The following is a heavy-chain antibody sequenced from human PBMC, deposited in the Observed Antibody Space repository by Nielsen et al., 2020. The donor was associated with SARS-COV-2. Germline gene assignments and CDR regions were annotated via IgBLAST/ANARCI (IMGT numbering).Heavy chain of an antibody. D-gene: IGHD3-16*01. Sequence: SLKISCAASGFTFDDYAMHWVRQAPGKGLEWVSGISWNSGSIGYADSVKGRFTISRDNAKNSLYLQMNSLRAEDTALYYCASGGVATYWGQGTLVTVSS. CDR2: ISWNSGSI. V-gene: IGHV3-9*01. J-gene: IGHJ4*02. CDR1: GFTFDDYA. CDR3: ASGGVATY.